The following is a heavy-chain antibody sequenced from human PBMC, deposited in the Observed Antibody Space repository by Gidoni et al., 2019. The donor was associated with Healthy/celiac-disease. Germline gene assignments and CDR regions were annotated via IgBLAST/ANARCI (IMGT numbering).Heavy chain of an antibody. CDR2: INPNSGGT. CDR1: GYTFTGYY. Sequence: QVQLVQSGAEVKKPGASVKVSCKASGYTFTGYYMHWVRQAPGQGLEWMGWINPNSGGTNYAQKLQGRVTMTRDTSISTAYMELSRLRSDDTAVYYCARGQGTWPMTTVTTSHWYFDLWGRGTLVTVSS. CDR3: ARGQGTWPMTTVTTSHWYFDL. D-gene: IGHD4-17*01. J-gene: IGHJ2*01. V-gene: IGHV1-2*02.